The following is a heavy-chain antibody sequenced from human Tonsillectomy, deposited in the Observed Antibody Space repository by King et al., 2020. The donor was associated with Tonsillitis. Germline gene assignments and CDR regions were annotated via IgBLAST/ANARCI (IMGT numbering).Heavy chain of an antibody. V-gene: IGHV3-74*01. CDR1: GFTFSSYW. Sequence: VQLVESGGGLVQPGGSLRLSCAASGFTFSSYWMHWFRQAPGKGLVGVSRINSDASSTSYAVSVKGRFTISRDNAKNFLYLQMNMLRPEYRAVYYCARDPSDSRGYYYLAYYYYYMDVWGTGTTVTGSS. CDR2: INSDASST. CDR3: ARDPSDSRGYYYLAYYYYYMDV. J-gene: IGHJ6*03. D-gene: IGHD3-22*01.